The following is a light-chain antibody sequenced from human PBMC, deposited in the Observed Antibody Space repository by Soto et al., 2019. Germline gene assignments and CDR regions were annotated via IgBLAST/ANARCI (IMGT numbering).Light chain of an antibody. Sequence: QSVLTQPPSASGSPGQRVTISCSGSNSNIGTNIVNWYQHLPGTAPKLLIYNTDQRPSGVPDRFSDSKSGTSASLAISGLQSEDEADYNCATWDDSLNGPVFGGGTKLTVL. CDR2: NTD. V-gene: IGLV1-44*01. CDR3: ATWDDSLNGPV. CDR1: NSNIGTNI. J-gene: IGLJ3*02.